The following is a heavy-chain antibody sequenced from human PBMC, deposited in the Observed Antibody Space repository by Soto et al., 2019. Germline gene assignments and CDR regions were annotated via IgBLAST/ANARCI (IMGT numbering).Heavy chain of an antibody. CDR1: GFTFSDYY. CDR3: ARDLFGVVIVDYYYYMDV. V-gene: IGHV3-11*01. Sequence: GGSLRLSCAASGFTFSDYYMSWIRQAPGKGLEWVSYISSSGSTIYYADSVKGRFTISRDNAKNSLYLQMNSLRAEDTAVYYCARDLFGVVIVDYYYYMDVWGKGTTVTVSS. D-gene: IGHD3-3*01. J-gene: IGHJ6*03. CDR2: ISSSGSTI.